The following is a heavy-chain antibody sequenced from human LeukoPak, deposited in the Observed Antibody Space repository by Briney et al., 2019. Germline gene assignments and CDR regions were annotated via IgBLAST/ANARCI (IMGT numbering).Heavy chain of an antibody. CDR2: IRSKANSYAT. J-gene: IGHJ4*02. CDR1: GFTFSGSA. Sequence: GGSMRLSCGVSGFTFSGSAMHWVRQASGKGLEWVGRIRSKANSYATAYAASVKGRFTISRDDSKNTAYLQMNSLKTEDTAVYYCTRHLDTYYYDSSLDWGQGTLVTVSS. D-gene: IGHD3-22*01. V-gene: IGHV3-73*01. CDR3: TRHLDTYYYDSSLD.